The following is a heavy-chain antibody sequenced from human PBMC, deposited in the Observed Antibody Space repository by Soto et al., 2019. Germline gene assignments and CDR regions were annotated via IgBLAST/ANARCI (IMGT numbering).Heavy chain of an antibody. CDR3: ARLNPNSESWPFDY. CDR2: IYYSGTT. D-gene: IGHD1-26*01. Sequence: SETLALTCTASGASISSGGYYYWSRIRQHPGKGLEWIGYIYYSGTTYYNPSYNPSLKSRVTISVDTSKNQFSLKLSSVTAADTAVYYCARLNPNSESWPFDYWGQGILVTVS. J-gene: IGHJ4*02. CDR1: GASISSGGYY. V-gene: IGHV4-31*03.